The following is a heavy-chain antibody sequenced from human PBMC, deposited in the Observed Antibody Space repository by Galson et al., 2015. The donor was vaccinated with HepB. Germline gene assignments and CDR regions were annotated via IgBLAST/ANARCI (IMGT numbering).Heavy chain of an antibody. CDR2: ISGYSGNT. CDR3: ARGLPLFYGSGSYYPFDP. J-gene: IGHJ5*02. D-gene: IGHD3-10*01. Sequence: SVKVSCKASGYTFTSYGITWVRQAPGQGLEWMGWISGYSGNTNYAEKLQGRVTMTTDTSTSTAYMELRSLRSDDTAVYYCARGLPLFYGSGSYYPFDPWGQGTLVTVSS. CDR1: GYTFTSYG. V-gene: IGHV1-18*01.